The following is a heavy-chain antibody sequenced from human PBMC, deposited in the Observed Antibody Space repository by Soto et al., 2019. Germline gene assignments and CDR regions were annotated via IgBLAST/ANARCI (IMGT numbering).Heavy chain of an antibody. J-gene: IGHJ6*03. Sequence: QVQLQESGPGLLKPSETLSLTCTVSGGSIRSYCWTWIRQPPVEGLEWIGCICNSGSTNYNPSLKSRVTTSVDTQMNQFSLQLSSVTVADTAVYYCAGGGSIVVATRRLMDVWGKGTTVTVSS. CDR2: ICNSGST. CDR1: GGSIRSYC. V-gene: IGHV4-59*03. CDR3: AGGGSIVVATRRLMDV. D-gene: IGHD3-22*01.